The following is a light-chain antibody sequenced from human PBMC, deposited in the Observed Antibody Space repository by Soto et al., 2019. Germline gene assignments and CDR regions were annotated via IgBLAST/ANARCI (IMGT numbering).Light chain of an antibody. CDR1: QSVSSIY. V-gene: IGKV3-20*01. J-gene: IGKJ1*01. Sequence: EIVLSHSPGTLSLSPGERATLSCRASQSVSSIYLAWYQQKPGQAPRLLIYGASSRATGIPDRFSGSGSGTDFTLTISRLEPEDFAVYYCQQYGSRWTFGQGTKVDIK. CDR2: GAS. CDR3: QQYGSRWT.